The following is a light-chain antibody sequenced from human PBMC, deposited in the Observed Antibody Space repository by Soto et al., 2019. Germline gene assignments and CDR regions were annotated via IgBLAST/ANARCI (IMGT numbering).Light chain of an antibody. CDR2: AAS. CDR3: LQDHDDSWT. Sequence: AIQMTQSPSSLSASVGDRITITFGASQGIESDLSWYQQRPGKAPKLLIYAASNVHSGVPPRFSGSRSGTEFTLTISNLQPEDFASYYCLQDHDDSWTFGQGTKVDI. J-gene: IGKJ1*01. CDR1: QGIESD. V-gene: IGKV1-6*01.